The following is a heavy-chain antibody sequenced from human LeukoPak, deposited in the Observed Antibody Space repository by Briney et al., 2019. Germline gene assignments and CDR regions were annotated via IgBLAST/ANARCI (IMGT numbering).Heavy chain of an antibody. CDR3: ATLSLPSYFDY. J-gene: IGHJ4*02. CDR2: IYYSGST. Sequence: SETLSLTCTVSGGSISSSSYYWVWLRPPPGKGLEWIGSIYYSGSTYYNPSLKTRLTISVDKSKNQFSLKLSSVTAADTATYYCATLSLPSYFDYWGQGALVTVSS. CDR1: GGSISSSSYY. V-gene: IGHV4-39*07.